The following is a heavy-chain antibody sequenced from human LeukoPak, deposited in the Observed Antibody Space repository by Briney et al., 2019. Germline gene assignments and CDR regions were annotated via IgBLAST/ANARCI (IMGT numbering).Heavy chain of an antibody. J-gene: IGHJ4*02. Sequence: ASVKVSCKASGYTFTSYYMHWVRQAPGQGLEWMGIINPSGGSTNYAQRFQGGVTMTRDTSISTVYMELSRVRSDDTAVYYCAREYSRYSGTYYDYWGQGTLVTVSS. CDR3: AREYSRYSGTYYDY. CDR1: GYTFTSYY. V-gene: IGHV1-46*01. D-gene: IGHD5-12*01. CDR2: INPSGGST.